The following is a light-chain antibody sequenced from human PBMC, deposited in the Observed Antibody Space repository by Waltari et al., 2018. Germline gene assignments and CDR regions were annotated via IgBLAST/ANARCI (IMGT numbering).Light chain of an antibody. CDR3: CSYAGSAVSV. CDR2: DVN. CDR1: SSGIGNYNL. Sequence: QSALTQTATVSGSPGQSITISCSGASSGIGNYNLVSWYQQHPGKAPTLIIYDVNKPPSGVSKRFSGSKSGNTAFLTISGLQTADEADYYCCSYAGSAVSVFGGGTKLTVL. J-gene: IGLJ3*02. V-gene: IGLV2-23*02.